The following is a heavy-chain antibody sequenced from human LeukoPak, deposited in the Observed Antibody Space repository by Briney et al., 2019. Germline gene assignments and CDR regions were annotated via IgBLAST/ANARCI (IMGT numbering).Heavy chain of an antibody. J-gene: IGHJ4*02. Sequence: SETLSLTCTVSGGSINSHSYYWGWIRQPPGKGLEWIGSVYYDGTSYSNPSLQSRAAVFVDTSRDQFSLALSFVTAADTALYYCVRHISTNTGYFDSCGQGTLVSVSS. CDR3: VRHISTNTGYFDS. V-gene: IGHV4-39*01. D-gene: IGHD5-24*01. CDR1: GGSINSHSYY. CDR2: VYYDGTS.